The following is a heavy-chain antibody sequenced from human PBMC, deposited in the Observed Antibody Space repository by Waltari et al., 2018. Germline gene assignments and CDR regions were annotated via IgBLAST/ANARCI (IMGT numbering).Heavy chain of an antibody. CDR1: GGSISSYY. D-gene: IGHD3-10*01. V-gene: IGHV4-4*07. J-gene: IGHJ5*02. CDR2: IYTSGST. CDR3: ARDRAMVRGVYFNWFDP. Sequence: QVQLQESGPGLVKPSETLSLTCTVSGGSISSYYWSWIRQPAGKGLEWIGRIYTSGSTNYNPSVKSRVTMSVDTSKNQFSLKLSSVTAADTAVYYCARDRAMVRGVYFNWFDPWGQGTLVTVSS.